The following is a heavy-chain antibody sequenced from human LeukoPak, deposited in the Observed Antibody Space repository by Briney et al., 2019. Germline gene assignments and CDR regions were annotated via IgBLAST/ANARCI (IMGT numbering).Heavy chain of an antibody. CDR3: TTVAHAHAPFDY. Sequence: GRSLRLSCAASGFTFSNAWTSWVRQAPGKGLEWVGRIKSKTDGGTTDYAAPVKGRFTISRDDSKNTLYLQMNSLKTEDTAVYYCTTVAHAHAPFDYWGQGTLVTVSS. J-gene: IGHJ4*02. CDR2: IKSKTDGGTT. V-gene: IGHV3-15*01. D-gene: IGHD5-12*01. CDR1: GFTFSNAW.